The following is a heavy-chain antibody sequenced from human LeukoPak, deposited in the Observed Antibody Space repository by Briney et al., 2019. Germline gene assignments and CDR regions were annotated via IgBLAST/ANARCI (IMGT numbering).Heavy chain of an antibody. CDR2: ISSSSTI. CDR3: ATQIGNYYDSSGYYPDY. CDR1: GFTFSSYS. V-gene: IGHV3-48*04. D-gene: IGHD3-22*01. J-gene: IGHJ4*02. Sequence: GGSLRLSCAASGFTFSSYSMNWVRQAPGKGLEWVSYISSSSTIYYADSVKGRFTISRDNAKNSLYLQMNSLRAEDTAVYYCATQIGNYYDSSGYYPDYWGQGTLVTVSS.